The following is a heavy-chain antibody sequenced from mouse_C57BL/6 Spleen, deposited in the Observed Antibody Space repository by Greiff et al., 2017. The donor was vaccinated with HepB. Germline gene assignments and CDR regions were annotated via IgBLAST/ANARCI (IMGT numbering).Heavy chain of an antibody. J-gene: IGHJ3*01. Sequence: DVQLVESGGGLVKPGGSLKLSCAASGFTFSSYAMSWVRQTPEKRLEWVATISDGGSYTYYPDNVKGRFTISRDNAKNNLYLQMSHLKSEDTAMYYCARDLGEEAWFAYWGQGTLVTVSA. CDR2: ISDGGSYT. CDR1: GFTFSSYA. CDR3: ARDLGEEAWFAY. V-gene: IGHV5-4*01.